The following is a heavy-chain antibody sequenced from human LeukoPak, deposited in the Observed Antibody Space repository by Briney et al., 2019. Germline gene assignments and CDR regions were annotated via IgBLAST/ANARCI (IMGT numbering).Heavy chain of an antibody. D-gene: IGHD2-15*01. CDR1: GYTLTGYY. Sequence: ASVKVSCKASGYTLTGYYMHWVRQAPGQGLEWMGWINPNSGGTNYAQKFQGRVTMTRDTSISTAYMELSRLRSDDTAVYYCARDRGVDYCSGGSCSHYYYYMDVWGKGTTVTISS. J-gene: IGHJ6*03. CDR3: ARDRGVDYCSGGSCSHYYYYMDV. CDR2: INPNSGGT. V-gene: IGHV1-2*02.